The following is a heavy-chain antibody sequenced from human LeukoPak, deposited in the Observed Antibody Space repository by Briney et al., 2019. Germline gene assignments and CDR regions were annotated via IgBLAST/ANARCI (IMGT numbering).Heavy chain of an antibody. CDR1: GFTFSSYW. D-gene: IGHD5-18*01. CDR2: IKQDGSEK. V-gene: IGHV3-7*01. Sequence: GGSLRLSCAASGFTFSSYWMSWVRQAPGKGLEWVANIKQDGSEKYYVDSVKGRFTISRDNAKNSLYLQMNSLRAEDTAVYCCARASGYSYGSDAFDIWGQGTMVTVSS. CDR3: ARASGYSYGSDAFDI. J-gene: IGHJ3*02.